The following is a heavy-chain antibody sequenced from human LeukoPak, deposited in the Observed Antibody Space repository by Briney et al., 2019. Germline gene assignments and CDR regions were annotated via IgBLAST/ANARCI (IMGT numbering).Heavy chain of an antibody. D-gene: IGHD2-21*02. J-gene: IGHJ4*02. CDR1: GFTFSSYS. V-gene: IGHV3-21*04. Sequence: GGSLRLSCAASGFTFSSYSMNWVRQAPGKGLEWVSCISSSSYIYYADSVKGRFTISRDNAKNSLYLQMNSLRAEDTALYYCAREKYCGGDCYSEDGFDYWGQGTLVTVSS. CDR3: AREKYCGGDCYSEDGFDY. CDR2: ISSSSYI.